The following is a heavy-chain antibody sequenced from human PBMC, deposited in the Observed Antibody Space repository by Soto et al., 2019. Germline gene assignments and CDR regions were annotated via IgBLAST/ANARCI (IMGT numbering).Heavy chain of an antibody. J-gene: IGHJ6*02. V-gene: IGHV4-34*01. CDR3: ARGKPVTTISYYYGMDV. D-gene: IGHD4-17*01. CDR2: INHSGST. CDR1: GGSFSGYY. Sequence: SETLSLTCAVYGGSFSGYYWSWIRQPPGKGLEWIGEINHSGSTNYNPSLKSRVTISVDTSKNQFSLKLSSVTAADTAVYYCARGKPVTTISYYYGMDVWGQGTTATVSS.